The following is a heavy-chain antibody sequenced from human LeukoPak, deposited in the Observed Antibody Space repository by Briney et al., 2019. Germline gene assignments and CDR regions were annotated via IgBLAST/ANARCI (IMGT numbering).Heavy chain of an antibody. CDR1: GFTFSSYA. CDR3: AKGLGWGYEGRPKRDDAFDI. Sequence: GGSLRLSCAASGFTFSSYAMHWVRQAPGKGLEWVAVISYDGSNKYYADSVKGRFTISRDNSKNTLYLQMNSLRAEDTAVYYCAKGLGWGYEGRPKRDDAFDIWGQGTMVTVSS. V-gene: IGHV3-30*04. D-gene: IGHD5-12*01. CDR2: ISYDGSNK. J-gene: IGHJ3*02.